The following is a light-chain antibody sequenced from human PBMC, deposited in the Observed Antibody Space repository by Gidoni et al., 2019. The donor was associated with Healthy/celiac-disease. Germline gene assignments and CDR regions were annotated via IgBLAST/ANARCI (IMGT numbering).Light chain of an antibody. V-gene: IGKV3-20*01. J-gene: IGKJ1*01. Sequence: EIGLTQSPGTLSVSPGERATRSCRASQRVSNSSLAWYQQTPGQAPRLLIYGASSRATGLPDRFSGSVSATDFTLTISLLAPEDFAVYYCQPYGTSPWTFGQGTQVEI. CDR2: GAS. CDR1: QRVSNSS. CDR3: QPYGTSPWT.